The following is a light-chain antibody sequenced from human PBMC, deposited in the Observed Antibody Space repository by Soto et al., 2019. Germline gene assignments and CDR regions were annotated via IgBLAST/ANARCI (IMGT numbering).Light chain of an antibody. CDR2: GGT. CDR3: QQYGNSPVT. J-gene: IGKJ4*01. CDR1: QTVSSGH. Sequence: EVVLTQSPATLSLSPGERATLSCRASQTVSSGHLAWYQQKPGQAPRLLISGGTSRATGIPDRFSGSGSGTDFTLTVSRLEPEDFAVYYCQQYGNSPVTFGGGTKVEIK. V-gene: IGKV3-20*01.